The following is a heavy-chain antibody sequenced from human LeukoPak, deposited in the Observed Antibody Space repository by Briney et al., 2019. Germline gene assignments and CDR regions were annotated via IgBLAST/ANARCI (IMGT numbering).Heavy chain of an antibody. V-gene: IGHV1-8*01. Sequence: ASVKVSCKASGYTFTSYDINCVRQATGQGLEWMGWMNPNSGNTGYAQKFQGRVTMTRNTSISTAYMELSSLRSEDTAVYYCARGYCSGGSCSNWFDPWGQGTLVTVSS. J-gene: IGHJ5*02. D-gene: IGHD2-15*01. CDR1: GYTFTSYD. CDR2: MNPNSGNT. CDR3: ARGYCSGGSCSNWFDP.